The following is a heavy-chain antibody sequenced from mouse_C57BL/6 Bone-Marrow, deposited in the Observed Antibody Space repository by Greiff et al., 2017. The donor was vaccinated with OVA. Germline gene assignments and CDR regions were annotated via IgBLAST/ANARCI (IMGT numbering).Heavy chain of an antibody. D-gene: IGHD1-1*02. CDR2: IVPNSGGT. J-gene: IGHJ1*03. CDR3: AKGSGLWWEYFDV. V-gene: IGHV1-72*01. Sequence: VQLQQPGAELVKPGASVKLSCKASGYTFTSYWMHWVKQRPGRGLEWIGRIVPNSGGTKYNEKFKSKATLTVDKPSSTAYMQLSSLTSEYSAVYYCAKGSGLWWEYFDVWGTGTTVTVSS. CDR1: GYTFTSYW.